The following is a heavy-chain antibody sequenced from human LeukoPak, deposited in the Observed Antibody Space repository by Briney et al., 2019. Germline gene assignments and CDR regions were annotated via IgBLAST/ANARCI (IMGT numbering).Heavy chain of an antibody. V-gene: IGHV3-7*03. CDR2: IKPDGVET. CDR1: GFTITDYW. D-gene: IGHD3-16*01. J-gene: IGHJ5*02. Sequence: PGGSLRLSCAASGFTITDYWMTWVRQAPGRGLEWVANIKPDGVETSYVGSVKGRFTISRDNANNSVFLQMNSLRVEDTATYYCVRDGGTDWYDPWGQGTLVSVSS. CDR3: VRDGGTDWYDP.